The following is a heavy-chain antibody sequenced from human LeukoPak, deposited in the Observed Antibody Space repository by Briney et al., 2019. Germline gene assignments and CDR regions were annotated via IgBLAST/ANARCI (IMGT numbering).Heavy chain of an antibody. Sequence: ASVKVSCKASGYTFIAYHMHWVRQAPGQGLEWMGRIHPSSGATNYAQRFQGRVTLTRDTSINTAYMELSRLTSDDTAVYYCARDLPFADWGQGTLVTVSS. CDR2: IHPSSGAT. D-gene: IGHD2/OR15-2a*01. V-gene: IGHV1-2*06. J-gene: IGHJ4*02. CDR3: ARDLPFAD. CDR1: GYTFIAYH.